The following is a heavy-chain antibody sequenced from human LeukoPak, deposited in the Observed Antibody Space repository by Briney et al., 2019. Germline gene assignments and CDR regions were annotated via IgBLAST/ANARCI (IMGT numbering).Heavy chain of an antibody. V-gene: IGHV4-59*01. Sequence: SETLSLTCTVSGVSISTYSWSWIRPSPGKALEWIGYIYYSGTTNYNPSLKSRLTISVDTSKNQFSLKLSSVTAADTAVYYCARKVAAPQAKEEEAFDIWGQGTMVTVSS. D-gene: IGHD6-6*01. CDR2: IYYSGTT. CDR3: ARKVAAPQAKEEEAFDI. CDR1: GVSISTYS. J-gene: IGHJ3*02.